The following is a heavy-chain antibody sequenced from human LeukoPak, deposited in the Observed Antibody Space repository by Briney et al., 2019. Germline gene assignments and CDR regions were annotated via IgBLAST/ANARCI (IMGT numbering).Heavy chain of an antibody. CDR3: ARRIYSYGYHDAFDI. D-gene: IGHD5-18*01. V-gene: IGHV5-51*01. CDR2: IYPGDSDT. Sequence: GESLKISCKGSGYSFTSYWIGWVRQMPGKGLEWMGIIYPGDSDTRYSPSFQGQVTISADKSISTAYLQWSSLKASDTAMYYCARRIYSYGYHDAFDIWGQGTMVTVSS. CDR1: GYSFTSYW. J-gene: IGHJ3*02.